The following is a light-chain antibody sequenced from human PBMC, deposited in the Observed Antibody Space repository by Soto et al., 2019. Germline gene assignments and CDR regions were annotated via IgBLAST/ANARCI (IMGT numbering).Light chain of an antibody. CDR2: LNSDGSH. CDR1: SGHSSYA. CDR3: QTWGTGIRV. Sequence: QLVLTQSPSASASLGASVKLTCTLSSGHSSYAIAWHQQQPEKGPRYLMKLNSDGSHSKGDRIPDRFSGSSSGAERYLTISTLQSEDDADYYCQTWGTGIRVFGGGTKVTLL. J-gene: IGLJ3*02. V-gene: IGLV4-69*01.